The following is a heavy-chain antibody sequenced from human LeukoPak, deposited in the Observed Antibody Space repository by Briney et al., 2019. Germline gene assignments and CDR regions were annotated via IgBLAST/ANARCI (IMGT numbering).Heavy chain of an antibody. Sequence: ASVKVSCTGSGYTLTELSMHWVRHAPGKGLEWMGGFDPEDGETIYAQKFQGRVTMTEDTSTDTAYMELSSLRSEDTAVYYCATGVVAATPIDYWGQGTLVTVSS. J-gene: IGHJ4*02. CDR1: GYTLTELS. CDR2: FDPEDGET. D-gene: IGHD2-15*01. CDR3: ATGVVAATPIDY. V-gene: IGHV1-24*01.